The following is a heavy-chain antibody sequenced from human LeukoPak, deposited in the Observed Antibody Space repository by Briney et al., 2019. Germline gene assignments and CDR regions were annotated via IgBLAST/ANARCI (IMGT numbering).Heavy chain of an antibody. CDR3: AKEMGSGWFCDG. CDR2: ISYGGSNK. J-gene: IGHJ4*02. Sequence: PGGSLRLSCGASGFTFSSYDINWVRQAPGKGLEWVAIISYGGSNKYYADSVKGRFTISRDNSKNMVYLQMSSLRPEDTAVYYCAKEMGSGWFCDGWGQGTLVTVS. CDR1: GFTFSSYD. D-gene: IGHD6-19*01. V-gene: IGHV3-30*18.